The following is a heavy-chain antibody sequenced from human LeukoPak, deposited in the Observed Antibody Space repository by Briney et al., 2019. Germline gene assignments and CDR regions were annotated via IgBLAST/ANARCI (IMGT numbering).Heavy chain of an antibody. CDR2: INHSGST. V-gene: IGHV4-34*01. D-gene: IGHD6-19*01. CDR1: GGSFSGYY. CDR3: ARGPYSSGWHPSAEYFQH. Sequence: PSETLSLTCAVYGGSFSGYYWSWIRQPPGKGLEWIGEINHSGSTNYNPSLKSRVTISVDTSKNQFSLKLSSVTAADTAVYYCARGPYSSGWHPSAEYFQHWGQGTLVTVSS. J-gene: IGHJ1*01.